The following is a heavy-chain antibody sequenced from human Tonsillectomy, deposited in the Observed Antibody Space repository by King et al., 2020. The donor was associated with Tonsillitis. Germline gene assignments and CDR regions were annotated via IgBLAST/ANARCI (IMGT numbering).Heavy chain of an antibody. V-gene: IGHV3-15*01. Sequence: VQLVESGGGLVKPGGSLRLSCAASGFTFSDAWMTWVRQPPGRGLNWVGGFKTKIDVGPTNYAAPVKGRFTISRDDSKNTLFLQMNSLKTEDTALYFCTTDYYDTITNAFDIWGQGTMVTVSS. D-gene: IGHD3-22*01. J-gene: IGHJ3*02. CDR1: GFTFSDAW. CDR3: TTDYYDTITNAFDI. CDR2: FKTKIDVGPT.